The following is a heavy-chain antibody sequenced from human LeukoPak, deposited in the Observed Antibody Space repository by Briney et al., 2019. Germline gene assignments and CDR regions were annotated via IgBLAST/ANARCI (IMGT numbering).Heavy chain of an antibody. J-gene: IGHJ3*02. CDR2: IYSGGST. CDR1: GFTVSSNY. CDR3: ARASYYYGSGSYDAFDI. Sequence: GGSLRLSCAASGFTVSSNYMSWVRQAPGKGLEWVSVIYSGGSTYYPGSVKGRFTISRENAKNSLYLQMNSLRAGDTAVYYCARASYYYGSGSYDAFDIWGQGTMVTVSS. D-gene: IGHD3-10*01. V-gene: IGHV3-66*01.